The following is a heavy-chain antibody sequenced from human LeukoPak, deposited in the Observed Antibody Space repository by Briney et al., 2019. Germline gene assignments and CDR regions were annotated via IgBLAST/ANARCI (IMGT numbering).Heavy chain of an antibody. CDR2: ISGSGGST. D-gene: IGHD5-24*01. J-gene: IGHJ4*02. CDR1: GFTFSSYA. CDR3: ARALGDGYNAPFDY. V-gene: IGHV3-23*01. Sequence: GGSLRLSCAASGFTFSSYAMSWVRQAPGKGLEWVSAISGSGGSTYYADSVKGRFTISRDNSKNTLYLQMNSLRAEDTAVYYCARALGDGYNAPFDYWGQGTLVTVSS.